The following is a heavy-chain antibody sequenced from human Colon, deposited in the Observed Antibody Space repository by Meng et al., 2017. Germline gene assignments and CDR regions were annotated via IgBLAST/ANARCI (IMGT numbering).Heavy chain of an antibody. CDR3: ARNPVIPDARTFDF. CDR1: GGSINSADYY. Sequence: QVQLQESGPGVVKPSQTLSHTRTISGGSINSADYYWNWIRQSPGKGLEWLGYIHSSGNTYYTPSLKSRLTMSLDTSKNQFSLRLTSVTAADTAVYYCARNPVIPDARTFDFWGQGALVTVSS. CDR2: IHSSGNT. D-gene: IGHD2-2*01. V-gene: IGHV4-30-4*01. J-gene: IGHJ4*02.